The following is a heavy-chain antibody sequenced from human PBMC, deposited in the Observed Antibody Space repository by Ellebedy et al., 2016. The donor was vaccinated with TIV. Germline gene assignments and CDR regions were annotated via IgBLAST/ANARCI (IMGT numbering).Heavy chain of an antibody. D-gene: IGHD3-10*01. Sequence: SETLSLTXAVSGGSITSSYWWSWVRQPPGKELEWIGEIYHTGSTNYNPSLRSRVTISVDKSKIQFSLKLRSVTAADTAVYYCASGSMVRGLTDYWGQGTLVTVSS. CDR3: ASGSMVRGLTDY. CDR1: GGSITSSYW. CDR2: IYHTGST. J-gene: IGHJ4*02. V-gene: IGHV4-4*02.